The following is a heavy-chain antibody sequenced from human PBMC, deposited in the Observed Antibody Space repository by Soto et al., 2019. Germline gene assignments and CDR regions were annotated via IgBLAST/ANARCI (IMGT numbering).Heavy chain of an antibody. V-gene: IGHV3-30*03. D-gene: IGHD3-3*01. CDR2: ISYDGSNK. CDR1: GFTFSSYG. Sequence: QVQLVESGGGVVQPGRSLRLSCAASGFTFSSYGMHWVRQAPGKGLEWVAVISYDGSNKYYADSVKGRFTISRDNSKNTLYLQMNSLRAEDTAVYYCATQLRFSAYYDYMDVWGKGTTVTVSS. CDR3: ATQLRFSAYYDYMDV. J-gene: IGHJ6*03.